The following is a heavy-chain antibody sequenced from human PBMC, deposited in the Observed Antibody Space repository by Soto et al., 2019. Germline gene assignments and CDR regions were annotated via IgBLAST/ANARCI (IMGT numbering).Heavy chain of an antibody. J-gene: IGHJ6*02. CDR3: AGPLVSHYYYYGMDL. V-gene: IGHV5-10-1*01. D-gene: IGHD2-8*01. CDR2: IDPSDSYT. CDR1: GYSFTSYW. Sequence: GESLKISCKGSGYSFTSYWISWVRQMPGKGLEWMGRIDPSDSYTNYSTSFQGHVTISAYKSISTAYRQWSSLKASYTAMYYCAGPLVSHYYYYGMDLWGQGTTVTVCS.